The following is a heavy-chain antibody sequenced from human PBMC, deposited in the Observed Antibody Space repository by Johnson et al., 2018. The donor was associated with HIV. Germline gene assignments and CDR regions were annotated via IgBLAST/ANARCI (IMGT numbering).Heavy chain of an antibody. V-gene: IGHV3-66*02. Sequence: VQLVESGGGLVQPGGSLRLSCAASGFTVSSNYMSWVRQAPGKGLEWVSVIYSGGSTYYADSVKGRFTISRDNSKNTLYLQMNSLRAEDTAVYYCAREATGSSYAFDIWGQGTMVTVSS. CDR2: IYSGGST. CDR1: GFTVSSNY. J-gene: IGHJ3*02. CDR3: AREATGSSYAFDI. D-gene: IGHD6-6*01.